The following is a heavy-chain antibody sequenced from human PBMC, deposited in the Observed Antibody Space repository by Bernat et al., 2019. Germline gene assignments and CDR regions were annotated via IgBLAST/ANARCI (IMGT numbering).Heavy chain of an antibody. J-gene: IGHJ6*03. CDR2: IGNSGGST. Sequence: EVQLLESGGGLVQPGGSLRLSCAASGFTFRNYAMTWVRQAPGKGLDWVSGIGNSGGSTYYADSVKGRFTISRDNSKNTLYLEMNSLRVEDTAVYYGAKGLGGNGSFDYYMDVWGKGTTVTVSS. CDR1: GFTFRNYA. V-gene: IGHV3-23*01. D-gene: IGHD1-26*01. CDR3: AKGLGGNGSFDYYMDV.